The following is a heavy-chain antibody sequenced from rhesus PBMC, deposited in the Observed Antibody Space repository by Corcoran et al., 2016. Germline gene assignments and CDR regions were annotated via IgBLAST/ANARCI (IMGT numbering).Heavy chain of an antibody. CDR1: GGSISSRY. D-gene: IGHD5-24*01. Sequence: QLQLQESGPGLVKPSVTLSVTCAVSGGSISSRYWSWIRQAPGKGLEWIGYIYGSGSSTNYNPSLKSRGTLSVDTSKNQLSLKLSSVTTADTAVYYCARDSYTAGTVYFDYWGQGVLVTVSS. CDR3: ARDSYTAGTVYFDY. J-gene: IGHJ4*01. CDR2: IYGSGSST. V-gene: IGHV4-169*02.